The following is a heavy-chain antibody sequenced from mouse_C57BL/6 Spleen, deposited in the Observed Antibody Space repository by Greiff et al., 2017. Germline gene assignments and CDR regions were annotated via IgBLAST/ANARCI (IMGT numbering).Heavy chain of an antibody. J-gene: IGHJ4*01. CDR2: INPSSGYT. CDR3: ARRTTVVPYAMDY. V-gene: IGHV1-7*01. Sequence: QVQLQQSGAELAKPGASVKLSCKASGYTFPSYWMHWVKQRPGQGLEWIGYINPSSGYTKYNPKFKDKATLTADKSSSTAYMQLSSLTYEDSAVYYCARRTTVVPYAMDYWGQGTSVTVSS. D-gene: IGHD1-1*01. CDR1: GYTFPSYW.